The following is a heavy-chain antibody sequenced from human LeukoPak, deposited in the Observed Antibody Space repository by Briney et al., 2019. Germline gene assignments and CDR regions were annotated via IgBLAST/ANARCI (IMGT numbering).Heavy chain of an antibody. D-gene: IGHD3-10*01. V-gene: IGHV4-34*01. CDR3: AINDGSGSYYKSDY. J-gene: IGHJ4*02. CDR2: IDQSGST. Sequence: SETLSLTCAVYGGSFSGYYWSWVRQPPGKGPEWIGEIDQSGSTNYNPSLKSRVTITIDTSKNQFSLRLNSVTAADTAVYYCAINDGSGSYYKSDYWGQGTLVTVSS. CDR1: GGSFSGYY.